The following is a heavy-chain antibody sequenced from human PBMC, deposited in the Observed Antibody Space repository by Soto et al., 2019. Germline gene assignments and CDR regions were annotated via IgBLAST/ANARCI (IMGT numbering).Heavy chain of an antibody. J-gene: IGHJ3*02. D-gene: IGHD3-10*01. Sequence: GASVKVSCKASGGTFSSYAISWVRQAPGQGLEWMGGIIPIFGTANYAQKFQGRVTITADESTSTAYMELSSLRSEDTAVYYCARQKPKGIAFDIWGQGXMVTV. V-gene: IGHV1-69*13. CDR1: GGTFSSYA. CDR3: ARQKPKGIAFDI. CDR2: IIPIFGTA.